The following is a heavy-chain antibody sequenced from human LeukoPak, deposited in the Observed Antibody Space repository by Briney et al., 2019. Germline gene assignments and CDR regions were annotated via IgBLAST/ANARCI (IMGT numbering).Heavy chain of an antibody. V-gene: IGHV1-24*01. CDR2: FDPEDGET. CDR3: AKGGRAAAGTGDYFDY. Sequence: ASVKVSCKVSGYTLTELSMHWVRQAPGKGLEWVGGFDPEDGETIYAQKFQGRVTMTEDTSTDTAYMELSSLRSEDTAVYYCAKGGRAAAGTGDYFDYWGQGTLVTVSS. D-gene: IGHD6-13*01. J-gene: IGHJ4*02. CDR1: GYTLTELS.